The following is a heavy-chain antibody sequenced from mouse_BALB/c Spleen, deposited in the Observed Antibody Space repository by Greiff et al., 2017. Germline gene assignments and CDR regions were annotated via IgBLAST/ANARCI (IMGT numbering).Heavy chain of an antibody. CDR2: IDPANGNT. CDR3: ARYYYGSSYYAMDY. J-gene: IGHJ4*01. D-gene: IGHD1-1*01. V-gene: IGHV14-3*02. Sequence: EVQLQQSGAELVKPGASVKLSCTASGFNIKDTYMHWVKQRPEQGLEWIGRIDPANGNTKYDQKFQGKATITADTSSNTAYLQLSSLTSEDTAVYYCARYYYGSSYYAMDYWGQGTSVTVSS. CDR1: GFNIKDTY.